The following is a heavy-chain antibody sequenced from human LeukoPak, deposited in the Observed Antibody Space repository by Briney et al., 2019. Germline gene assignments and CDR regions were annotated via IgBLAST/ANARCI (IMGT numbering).Heavy chain of an antibody. CDR1: GGSFSGYY. Sequence: SETLSLTCAVYGGSFSGYYWSWIRQPPGKGLEWIGEINHSGSTNYNPSLKSRVTISVDTFKNQFSLKLSSVTAADTAVYYCARGLWQQLGNDYWGQGTLVTVSS. CDR3: ARGLWQQLGNDY. V-gene: IGHV4-34*01. CDR2: INHSGST. D-gene: IGHD6-13*01. J-gene: IGHJ4*02.